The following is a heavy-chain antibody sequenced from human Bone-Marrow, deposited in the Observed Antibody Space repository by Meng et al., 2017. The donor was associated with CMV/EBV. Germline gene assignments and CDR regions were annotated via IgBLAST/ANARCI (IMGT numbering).Heavy chain of an antibody. CDR3: ARVDIVDARDAFDI. J-gene: IGHJ3*02. CDR2: INHSGST. V-gene: IGHV4-34*01. D-gene: IGHD2-15*01. Sequence: SETLSLTCAVYGGSFSGYYWSWIRQPPGKGLEWIGEINHSGSTNYNPSLKSRVTISVDTSKNQFSLKLSSVTAADTAVYYCARVDIVDARDAFDIWGQGTMVTVSS. CDR1: GGSFSGYY.